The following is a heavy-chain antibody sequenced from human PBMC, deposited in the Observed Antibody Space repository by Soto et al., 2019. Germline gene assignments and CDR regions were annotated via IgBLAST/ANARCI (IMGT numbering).Heavy chain of an antibody. CDR3: ARVPAAMPYYYYYYMDV. V-gene: IGHV4-39*01. Sequence: QLQLQESGPGLVKPSETLSLTCTVSGGSISSSSYYWGWIRQPPGKGLEWIGSIYYSGSTYYNPSLKSRVTISVDTSKNQFSLKLSSVTAADTAVYYCARVPAAMPYYYYYYMDVWGKGTTVTVSS. J-gene: IGHJ6*03. CDR1: GGSISSSSYY. CDR2: IYYSGST. D-gene: IGHD2-2*01.